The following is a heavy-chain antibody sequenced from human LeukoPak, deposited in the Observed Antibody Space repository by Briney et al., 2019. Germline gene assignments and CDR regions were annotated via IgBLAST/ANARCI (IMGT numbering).Heavy chain of an antibody. V-gene: IGHV4-39*01. CDR1: GGSISSSSYY. Sequence: SETLSLTCTVSGGSISSSSYYWGWIRQPPGRGLEWIGSIYYSGSTYYNPSLKSRVTISVDTSKNQFSLKLSSVTAADTAVYYCARHDFVDTAMTFDYWGQGTLVTVSS. CDR2: IYYSGST. CDR3: ARHDFVDTAMTFDY. D-gene: IGHD5-18*01. J-gene: IGHJ4*02.